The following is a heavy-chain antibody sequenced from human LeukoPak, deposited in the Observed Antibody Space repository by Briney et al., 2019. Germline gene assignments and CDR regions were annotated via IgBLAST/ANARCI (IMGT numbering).Heavy chain of an antibody. CDR1: GGSISSYY. V-gene: IGHV4-59*01. CDR2: IYYSGST. J-gene: IGHJ4*02. D-gene: IGHD6-25*01. CDR3: ARDRSGPLDY. Sequence: SETLSLTCTVSGGSISSYYWSWIRQPPGKGLEWIGYIYYSGSTNYNPSLKSRVTISVDTSKNQFSLKLSSVTAADTAVYYCARDRSGPLDYWGQGTLVTVSS.